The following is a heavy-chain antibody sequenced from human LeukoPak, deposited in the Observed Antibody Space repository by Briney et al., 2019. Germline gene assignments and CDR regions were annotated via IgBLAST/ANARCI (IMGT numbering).Heavy chain of an antibody. D-gene: IGHD3-22*01. CDR2: ISGSGGST. CDR3: AIVPDYYDSRYYYYGMDV. J-gene: IGHJ6*02. Sequence: PGGSLRLSCAASGVTFSSYTMSSVCHAPRRGLGWVSAISGSGGSTYYGSSVNGPFTNSRDNSTDTLYLQMNSLRAEDTAVYDCAIVPDYYDSRYYYYGMDVWGQGTTVTVSS. CDR1: GVTFSSYT. V-gene: IGHV3-23*01.